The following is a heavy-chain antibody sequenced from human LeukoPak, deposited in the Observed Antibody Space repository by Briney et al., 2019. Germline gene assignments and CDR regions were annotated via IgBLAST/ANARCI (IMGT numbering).Heavy chain of an antibody. CDR1: GGSFSGYY. CDR3: ASTNYIWNDPYFDY. CDR2: INHSGST. J-gene: IGHJ4*02. D-gene: IGHD1-20*01. Sequence: PSETLSLTCAVYGGSFSGYYWSWIRQPPGKGLEWIGEINHSGSTNYNPSLKSRVTISVDTSKNQFSLKLSSVTAADTAVYYCASTNYIWNDPYFDYWGQGTLVTVSS. V-gene: IGHV4-34*01.